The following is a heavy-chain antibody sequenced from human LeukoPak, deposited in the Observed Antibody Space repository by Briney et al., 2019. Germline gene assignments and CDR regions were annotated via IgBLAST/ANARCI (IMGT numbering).Heavy chain of an antibody. V-gene: IGHV3-23*01. CDR3: ARWSRSCSSNSCLFDY. CDR2: VSGSGDNT. CDR1: GFTFSGYA. D-gene: IGHD2-2*01. Sequence: GGSLRLSCAASGFTFSGYAMNWVRQAPGKGLEWVLGVSGSGDNTYYADSVKGRFTISRDNSKNTLYLQMNSLRADDTAVYYCARWSRSCSSNSCLFDYWGQGTLVNVSS. J-gene: IGHJ4*02.